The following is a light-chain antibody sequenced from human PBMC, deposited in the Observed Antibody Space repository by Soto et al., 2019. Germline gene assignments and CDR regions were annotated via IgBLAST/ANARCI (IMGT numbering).Light chain of an antibody. J-gene: IGLJ1*01. CDR2: YVY. CDR1: SSDVGAYNF. Sequence: QSVLTQPASVSGSPGQSITISCTGTSSDVGAYNFVSWHQQHSGKAPKLMIYYVYDRPSGISYRFSGSKSGNTASLTISGLQGEDEADYYCSAYTVSRTNVFGTGTKVTVL. V-gene: IGLV2-14*03. CDR3: SAYTVSRTNV.